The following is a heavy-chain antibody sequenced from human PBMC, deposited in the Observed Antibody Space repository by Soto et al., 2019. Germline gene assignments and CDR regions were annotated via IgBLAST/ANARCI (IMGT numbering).Heavy chain of an antibody. CDR3: ARDRGGYNWNYLTDY. D-gene: IGHD1-7*01. CDR1: GYTFTGYY. Sequence: ASVKVSCKASGYTFTGYYMHWVRQAPGQGLEWMGWINPNSGGTNYAQKFQGRATMTRDTSISTAYMELSRLRSDDTAVYYCARDRGGYNWNYLTDYWGQGTLVTVSS. J-gene: IGHJ4*02. CDR2: INPNSGGT. V-gene: IGHV1-2*02.